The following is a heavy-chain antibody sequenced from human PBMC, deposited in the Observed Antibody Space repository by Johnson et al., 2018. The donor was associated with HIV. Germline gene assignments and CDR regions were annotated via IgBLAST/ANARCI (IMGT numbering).Heavy chain of an antibody. V-gene: IGHV3-7*01. D-gene: IGHD3-22*01. CDR2: IKQDGGEK. CDR3: AREGTKDSSGLDVGAFDI. Sequence: VQLVESGGGVVRPGGSLRLSCAASGFTFDDYGMSWVRQAPGKGLEWVANIKQDGGEKFYVDSVKGRFTISRDNAKNSLYLQMNSLRAEDTAVYYCAREGTKDSSGLDVGAFDIWGQGTMVTVSS. J-gene: IGHJ3*02. CDR1: GFTFDDYG.